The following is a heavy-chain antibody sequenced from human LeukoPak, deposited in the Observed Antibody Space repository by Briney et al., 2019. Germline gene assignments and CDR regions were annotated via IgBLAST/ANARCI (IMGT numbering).Heavy chain of an antibody. V-gene: IGHV3-30*04. CDR2: ISYDGSNK. CDR1: GFTFSSYA. Sequence: GGSLRLSCAASGFTFSSYAMHWVRQAPGKGLEWVAVISYDGSNKYYADSVKGRFTISRDNSKNTLYLQMNSLRAEDTAVYYCARDRGYSGYDHYYGMDVWGQGTTVTASS. J-gene: IGHJ6*02. D-gene: IGHD5-12*01. CDR3: ARDRGYSGYDHYYGMDV.